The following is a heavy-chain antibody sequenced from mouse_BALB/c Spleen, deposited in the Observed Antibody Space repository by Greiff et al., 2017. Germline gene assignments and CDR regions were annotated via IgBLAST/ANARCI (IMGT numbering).Heavy chain of an antibody. CDR1: GFAFSSYD. D-gene: IGHD2-1*01. J-gene: IGHJ3*01. CDR2: ISSGGGST. CDR3: ARQDYGNYDGFAY. V-gene: IGHV5-12-1*01. Sequence: EVQLQESGGGLVKPGGSLKLSCAASGFAFSSYDMSWVRQTPEKRLEWVAYISSGGGSTYYPDTVKGRFTISRDNAKNTLYLQMSSLKSEDTAMYYCARQDYGNYDGFAYWGQGTLVTVSA.